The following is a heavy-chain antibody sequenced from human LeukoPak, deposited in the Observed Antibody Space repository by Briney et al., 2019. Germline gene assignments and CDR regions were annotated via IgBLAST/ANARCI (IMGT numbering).Heavy chain of an antibody. D-gene: IGHD4-11*01. V-gene: IGHV1-8*03. CDR2: MNPNSGNT. CDR1: GYTFTSYD. Sequence: ASVKVSCKASGYTFTSYDINWVRQATGQGLEWMGWMNPNSGNTGYAQKFQGRVTITRNTSISTAYMELSSLRSEDTAVYYCARGLYSTRGNWFDPWGQGTLVTVSS. J-gene: IGHJ5*02. CDR3: ARGLYSTRGNWFDP.